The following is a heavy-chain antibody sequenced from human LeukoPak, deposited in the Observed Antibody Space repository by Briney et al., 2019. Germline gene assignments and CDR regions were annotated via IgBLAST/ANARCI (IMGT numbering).Heavy chain of an antibody. Sequence: SETLSLTCAVYGGSFSAYYWTWIRQPPGKGLEWIGEINHSGSTNHNPSLKSRVTISVDTSKNQFSLKLSFVTAADTAVYSCARGLRGDDFWSGYSHYYYYMDLWGKGTTVTVSS. D-gene: IGHD3-3*01. J-gene: IGHJ6*03. CDR2: INHSGST. CDR3: ARGLRGDDFWSGYSHYYYYMDL. V-gene: IGHV4-34*01. CDR1: GGSFSAYY.